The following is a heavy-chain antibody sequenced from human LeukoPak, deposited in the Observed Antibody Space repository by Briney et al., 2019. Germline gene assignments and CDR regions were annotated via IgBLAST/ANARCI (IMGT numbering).Heavy chain of an antibody. Sequence: PGGSLRLSCAASGLSFSSYAMHWVRQAPGKGLEWVAVISYDGSNKDYAESVKGRFTVSRDNSKNTLYLQMNSLRAEDTAVFHCARVDYFDSNGYYQQMDYWGQGTLVIVSS. CDR3: ARVDYFDSNGYYQQMDY. CDR1: GLSFSSYA. V-gene: IGHV3-30-3*01. CDR2: ISYDGSNK. D-gene: IGHD3-22*01. J-gene: IGHJ4*02.